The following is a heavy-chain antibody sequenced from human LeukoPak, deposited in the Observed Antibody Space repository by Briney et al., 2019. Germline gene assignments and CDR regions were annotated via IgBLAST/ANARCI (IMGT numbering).Heavy chain of an antibody. D-gene: IGHD3-3*01. CDR1: GFSFSSYG. CDR2: ISNDGTDQ. V-gene: IGHV3-30*03. CDR3: ARGTIFDNYGMDV. Sequence: GGSLRLSCAAFGFSFSSYGMHWVCQAPGKGLEWVSLISNDGTDQYYADSVKGRFTISRDRSKVTVYLQMDSLRAEDTAVYFCARGTIFDNYGMDVWGQGTTVTVSS. J-gene: IGHJ6*02.